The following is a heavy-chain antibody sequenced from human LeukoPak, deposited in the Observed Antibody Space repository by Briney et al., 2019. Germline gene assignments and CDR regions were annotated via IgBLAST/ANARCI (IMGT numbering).Heavy chain of an antibody. Sequence: GGSLRLSCAGSGFTFSNTWMHWVRQAPGEGLVWVSRIDSDGNTINYADSMKGRFTISRDNARNTLYLQMNSLRVEDTALYFCATAGKYRFDYWGQGTLVTVSS. CDR1: GFTFSNTW. V-gene: IGHV3-74*01. D-gene: IGHD2-2*01. J-gene: IGHJ4*02. CDR2: IDSDGNTI. CDR3: ATAGKYRFDY.